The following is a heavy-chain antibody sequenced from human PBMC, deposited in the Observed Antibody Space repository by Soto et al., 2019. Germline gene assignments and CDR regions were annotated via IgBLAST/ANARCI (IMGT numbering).Heavy chain of an antibody. V-gene: IGHV4-59*01. D-gene: IGHD6-13*01. CDR2: IYYSGST. J-gene: IGHJ3*02. Sequence: SETLSLTCTVSGGSISNYYWSWIRQPPGKGLEWIGYIYYSGSTSYNPSLKSRVTISVDTSKNQFSLKLSSVTAADTAVYYCARGTLQQLVRRTDAFGIWGQGTMVTVSS. CDR3: ARGTLQQLVRRTDAFGI. CDR1: GGSISNYY.